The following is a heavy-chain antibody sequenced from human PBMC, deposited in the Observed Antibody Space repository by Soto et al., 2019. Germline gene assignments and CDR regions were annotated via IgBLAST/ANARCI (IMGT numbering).Heavy chain of an antibody. J-gene: IGHJ6*02. CDR2: IYYSGST. CDR1: GGSISSSSYY. Sequence: SETLSLTCTVSGGSISSSSYYWGWIRQPPGKGLEWIGSIYYSGSTYYNPSLKNRVTISVDTSKKQFSLKLSSVTAADTAVYYCATVAGNYYYGMDVWGQGTTVTVSS. D-gene: IGHD6-19*01. V-gene: IGHV4-39*01. CDR3: ATVAGNYYYGMDV.